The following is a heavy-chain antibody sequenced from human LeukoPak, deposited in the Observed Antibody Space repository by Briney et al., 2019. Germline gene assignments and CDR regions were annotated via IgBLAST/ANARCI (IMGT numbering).Heavy chain of an antibody. V-gene: IGHV3-53*01. CDR3: ARLPGGVVIDAGLY. CDR1: GFTVSSY. D-gene: IGHD2-21*01. J-gene: IGHJ4*02. Sequence: GSLRLSCAASGFTVSSYMSWVRQAPGKGLEWVSVIYRGGSTYYADSVKGRFTISRDNSKNTLYLQMNSLRAEDTAMYYCARLPGGVVIDAGLYWGQGTLVTVSS. CDR2: IYRGGST.